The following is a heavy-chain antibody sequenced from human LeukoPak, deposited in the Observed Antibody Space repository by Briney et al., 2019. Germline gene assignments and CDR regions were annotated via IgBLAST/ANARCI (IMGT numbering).Heavy chain of an antibody. CDR3: AKRGNYYDSSGYSPPFDY. Sequence: GGSLRLSCAASGFTFSSYAMSWVRQAPGKGLEWVSAISGSGGSTYYADSAKGRFTISRDNSKNTLYLQMNSLRAEDTAVYYCAKRGNYYDSSGYSPPFDYWGQGTLVTVSS. CDR1: GFTFSSYA. J-gene: IGHJ4*02. CDR2: ISGSGGST. D-gene: IGHD3-22*01. V-gene: IGHV3-23*01.